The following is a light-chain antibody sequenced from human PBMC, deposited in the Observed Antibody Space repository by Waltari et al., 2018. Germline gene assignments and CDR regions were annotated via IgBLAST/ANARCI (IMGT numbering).Light chain of an antibody. CDR1: QSVSDHVNNKNY. V-gene: IGKV4-1*01. Sequence: DIVMTQSPDSLTVSPGERATINCRSSQSVSDHVNNKNYLAWYRQKPGQPPKLLISWASTREFGVPDRFSGGGSGTEFTLTIRSLQPEDVAVYYCQQYYNTPPTFGQGTKVEIK. CDR3: QQYYNTPPT. J-gene: IGKJ1*01. CDR2: WAS.